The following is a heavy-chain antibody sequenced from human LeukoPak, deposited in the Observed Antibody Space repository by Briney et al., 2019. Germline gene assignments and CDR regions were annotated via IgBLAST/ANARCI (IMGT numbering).Heavy chain of an antibody. CDR3: ARAQRNGDPPHWFDP. D-gene: IGHD4-17*01. V-gene: IGHV3-7*01. CDR1: GFTFTSYW. Sequence: GGSLRLSCAASGFTFTSYWMSWVRQASGKGLEWVANIKQDGSEKYYVDSVKGRFTISRDNAKNSLYLQMNSLRAEDTAVYYCARAQRNGDPPHWFDPWGQGTLVTVSS. CDR2: IKQDGSEK. J-gene: IGHJ5*02.